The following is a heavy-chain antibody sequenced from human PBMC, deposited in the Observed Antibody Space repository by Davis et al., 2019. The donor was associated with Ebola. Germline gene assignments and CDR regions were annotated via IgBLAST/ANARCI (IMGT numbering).Heavy chain of an antibody. J-gene: IGHJ4*02. V-gene: IGHV4-59*01. CDR1: GDSITSNK. D-gene: IGHD3-9*01. CDR2: KYYSGSS. Sequence: MPSETLSLTCTVSGDSITSNKWSWIRQSPGKGLEWIAYKYYSGSSGYNPSLKGRVTVSIDTSKNQFSLRLSSMTAADTAIYYCARSHSDWLLPFDYWGQGTLATVSS. CDR3: ARSHSDWLLPFDY.